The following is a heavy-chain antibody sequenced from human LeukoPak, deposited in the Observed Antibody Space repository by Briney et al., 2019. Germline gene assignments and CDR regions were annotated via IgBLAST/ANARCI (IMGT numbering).Heavy chain of an antibody. CDR3: ARPLAVAGSCDY. J-gene: IGHJ4*02. D-gene: IGHD6-19*01. Sequence: ASVKVSCKASGYTFTGYGISWVRQAPGQGLEWMGWISAYNGNTNYAQKLQGRVTMTTDTSTSTAYMELRSLRSDDTAVYYCARPLAVAGSCDYWGQGTLVTVSS. CDR1: GYTFTGYG. CDR2: ISAYNGNT. V-gene: IGHV1-18*01.